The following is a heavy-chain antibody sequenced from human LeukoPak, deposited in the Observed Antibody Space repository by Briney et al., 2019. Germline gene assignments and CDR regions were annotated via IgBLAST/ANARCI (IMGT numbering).Heavy chain of an antibody. CDR1: GGTFGSYA. CDR2: IIPIFGTA. J-gene: IGHJ4*02. CDR3: ARTSTVVAPYYFDY. Sequence: AASVKVSCKASGGTFGSYAIGWVRQAPGQGLEWMGGIIPIFGTANYAQKFQGRVTITADESTSTAYMELSSLRSEDTAVYYCARTSTVVAPYYFDYWGQGTLVTVSS. D-gene: IGHD4-23*01. V-gene: IGHV1-69*13.